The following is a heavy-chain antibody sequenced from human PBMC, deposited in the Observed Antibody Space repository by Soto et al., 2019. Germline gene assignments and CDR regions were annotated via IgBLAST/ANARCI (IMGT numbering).Heavy chain of an antibody. D-gene: IGHD4-17*01. CDR3: ARRREDYGDYNAFDI. Sequence: ASVKVSCKASGYTFTSYGTSWVRQAPGQGLEWMGWISAYNGNTNYAQKLQGRVTMTTDTSTSTAYMELRSLRSDDTAVYYCARRREDYGDYNAFDIWGQGTMVTVSS. J-gene: IGHJ3*02. CDR1: GYTFTSYG. V-gene: IGHV1-18*01. CDR2: ISAYNGNT.